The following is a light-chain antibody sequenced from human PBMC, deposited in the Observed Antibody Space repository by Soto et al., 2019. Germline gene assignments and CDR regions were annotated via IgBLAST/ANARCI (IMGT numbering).Light chain of an antibody. J-gene: IGKJ4*01. V-gene: IGKV3-20*01. CDR1: QIVSSTY. CDR2: SAS. Sequence: EIVLTQSPGTLSLSPGERATVSCRTSQIVSSTYLAWYQQKPGQAPRLLIHSASSRATGIPDRFSGSGSGTDFTLTISRLEPEDFAVYYCQQYGNSPPTTFGGGTKVEIK. CDR3: QQYGNSPPTT.